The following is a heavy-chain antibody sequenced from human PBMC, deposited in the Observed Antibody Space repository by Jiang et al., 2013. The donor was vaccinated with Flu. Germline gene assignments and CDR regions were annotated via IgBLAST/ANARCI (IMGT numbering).Heavy chain of an antibody. D-gene: IGHD2-8*02. Sequence: VQLLESGGGLVQPGGALRLSCATSGFPFTTYGMSWVRQAPGKGLEWVSSISASGDSTFHADSVKGRFTISRDDSKNTLYLQMNRLRVEDTAVYYCAIQRSYCTSDDCYSADFNYWSQGALVTVSP. J-gene: IGHJ4*02. V-gene: IGHV3-23*01. CDR2: ISASGDST. CDR3: AIQRSYCTSDDCYSADFNY. CDR1: GFPFTTYG.